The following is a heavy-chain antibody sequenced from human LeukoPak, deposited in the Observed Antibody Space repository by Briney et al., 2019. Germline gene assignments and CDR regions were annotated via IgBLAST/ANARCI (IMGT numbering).Heavy chain of an antibody. D-gene: IGHD2-15*01. V-gene: IGHV1-2*06. CDR2: INPNSGGT. J-gene: IGHJ5*02. CDR1: GYTLTAYY. Sequence: ASVKVSCKASGYTLTAYYIYWVRQAPGQGLEWMGRINPNSGGTDYAQNFQGKVTMTRDTSISTAYMELSRLRSDDTAVYYCARGYCSGGTCYLVENWLDPWGQGTLVTVSS. CDR3: ARGYCSGGTCYLVENWLDP.